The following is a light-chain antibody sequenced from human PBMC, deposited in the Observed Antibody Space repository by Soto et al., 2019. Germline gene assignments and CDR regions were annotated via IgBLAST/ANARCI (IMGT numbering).Light chain of an antibody. Sequence: DVVMTQTPLSLSVAPGQPASISCKSSQSLLHITGETFLFWYLQKPGQSPQLLIYEVSTRVSGVPDRLSGSGSGTDFTLAIRRVETDDVGIYYCMQSTQLPPTFGQGTRLGIE. V-gene: IGKV2D-29*02. CDR3: MQSTQLPPT. CDR2: EVS. J-gene: IGKJ5*01. CDR1: QSLLHITGETF.